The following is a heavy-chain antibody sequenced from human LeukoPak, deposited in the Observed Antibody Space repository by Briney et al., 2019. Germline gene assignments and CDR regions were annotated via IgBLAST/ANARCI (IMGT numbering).Heavy chain of an antibody. D-gene: IGHD1-26*01. CDR3: ARDRLVGASYFDY. J-gene: IGHJ4*02. Sequence: SETLSLTCTVSGGSISSYYWSWIRQPPGKGLEWIGYIYTSGSTNYNPSLKSRVTMSVDTSKNRFSLKLSSVTAADTAVYYCARDRLVGASYFDYWGQGTLVTVSS. CDR2: IYTSGST. V-gene: IGHV4-4*08. CDR1: GGSISSYY.